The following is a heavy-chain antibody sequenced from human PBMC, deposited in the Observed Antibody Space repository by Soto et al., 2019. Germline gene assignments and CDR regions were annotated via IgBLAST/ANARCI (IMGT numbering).Heavy chain of an antibody. CDR3: ASRSYYYRAMDV. Sequence: EVQLVESGGGLIHPGGSLRLSCAASGFTVSSHYINWVRQGPGRGLEWVSVIYSGGSTYYIDSVKGRFTISRDISNNTVYLQMNNLRVDDTAVYYCASRSYYYRAMDVWGQGTTVIVSS. V-gene: IGHV3-53*01. D-gene: IGHD1-26*01. J-gene: IGHJ6*02. CDR2: IYSGGST. CDR1: GFTVSSHY.